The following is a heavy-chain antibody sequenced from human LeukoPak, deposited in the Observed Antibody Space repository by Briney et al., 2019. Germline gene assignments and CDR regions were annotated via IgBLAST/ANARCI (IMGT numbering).Heavy chain of an antibody. V-gene: IGHV4-34*01. CDR1: GGSFSGYY. CDR3: AREIVGATTFDY. J-gene: IGHJ4*02. D-gene: IGHD1-26*01. Sequence: PSETLSLTCAVYGGSFSGYYWSWIRRPPGKGLEWIGEINHSGSTNYNPSLKSRVTISVDTSKNQFSLKLSSVTAADTAVYYCAREIVGATTFDYWGQGTLVTVSS. CDR2: INHSGST.